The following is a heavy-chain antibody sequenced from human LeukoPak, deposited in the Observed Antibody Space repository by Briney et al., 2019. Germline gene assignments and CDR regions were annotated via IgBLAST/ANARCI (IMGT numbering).Heavy chain of an antibody. D-gene: IGHD2-15*01. V-gene: IGHV3-30*02. J-gene: IGHJ4*02. Sequence: GGSLRLSCAASGFTFSSYGMHWVRQAPGKGLEWVAFIRYDGSNKYYADSVKGRFTISRDNSKNTLYLQMNSLRAEDTAVYYCAKGLTTPIGYCSGGSCYSCVYWGQGTLVTVSS. CDR3: AKGLTTPIGYCSGGSCYSCVY. CDR2: IRYDGSNK. CDR1: GFTFSSYG.